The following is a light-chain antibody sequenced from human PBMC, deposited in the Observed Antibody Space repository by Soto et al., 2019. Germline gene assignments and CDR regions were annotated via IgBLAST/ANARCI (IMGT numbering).Light chain of an antibody. CDR1: QSVNSN. CDR3: QQYNNWPPFT. J-gene: IGKJ3*01. V-gene: IGKV3-15*01. CDR2: GAS. Sequence: EIVMTQSPATLSVSPGDRATLSCRASQSVNSNLAWYQQKPGQAPRLVIYGASARATGIPARFSGSGSGTEFTLTISSLQSEDFAVYYCQQYNNWPPFTFGPGTKVDIK.